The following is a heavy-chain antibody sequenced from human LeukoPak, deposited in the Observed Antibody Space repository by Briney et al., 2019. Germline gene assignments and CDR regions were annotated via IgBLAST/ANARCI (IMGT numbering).Heavy chain of an antibody. CDR1: GYTLTDYY. CDR2: INPNSGGT. CDR3: ARALGSGSYWYYFDY. Sequence: GASVKVSCKTSGYTLTDYYIHWVRQAPGQGLEWMGWINPNSGGTNYAQKFQGRVTMTRDTSISTAYMELSRLRSDDTAVYYCARALGSGSYWYYFDYWGQGTLVTVSS. J-gene: IGHJ4*02. V-gene: IGHV1-2*02. D-gene: IGHD3-10*01.